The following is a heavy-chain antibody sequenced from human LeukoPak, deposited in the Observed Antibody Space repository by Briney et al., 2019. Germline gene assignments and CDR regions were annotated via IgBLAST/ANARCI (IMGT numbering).Heavy chain of an antibody. V-gene: IGHV4-34*01. CDR1: GGSFSGYY. Sequence: SETLSLTCAVYGGSFSGYYWSWIRQPPGKGLEWIGEINHSGSTNYNPSLKGRVTISVDTSKNQFSLKLSSVTAADTAAYYCARHRGGFDLWGQGTMVTVSS. CDR3: ARHRGGFDL. J-gene: IGHJ3*01. D-gene: IGHD2-15*01. CDR2: INHSGST.